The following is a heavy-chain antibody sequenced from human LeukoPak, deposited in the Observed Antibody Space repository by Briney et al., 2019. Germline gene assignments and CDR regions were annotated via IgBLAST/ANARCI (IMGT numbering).Heavy chain of an antibody. CDR1: GFTFDDYA. J-gene: IGHJ2*01. CDR2: IRCDSGSI. D-gene: IGHD2-2*01. CDR3: ARDVLYQLLPYWYFDL. Sequence: GGSLRLSCAASGFTFDDYAMHWVRQAPGKGLEWVSGIRCDSGSIGYADSVKGRFTISRDNAKNSLYLQMNSLRAEDTAVYYCARDVLYQLLPYWYFDLWGRGTLVTVSS. V-gene: IGHV3-9*01.